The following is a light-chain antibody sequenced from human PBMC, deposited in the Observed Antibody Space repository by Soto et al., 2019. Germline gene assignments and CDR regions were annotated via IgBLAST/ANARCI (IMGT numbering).Light chain of an antibody. CDR1: ISDVGRCKY. Sequence: QSVLTQPPSASGSPGQSVTIACTGTISDVGRCKYVSWYQQHPGKAPKLIIYEVIKRPSGVPDRFSGSKSGNTASLTVSGLQAEDEADYYCSSYADSNNVEVLFGGGTKLTVL. CDR2: EVI. V-gene: IGLV2-8*01. CDR3: SSYADSNNVEVL. J-gene: IGLJ2*01.